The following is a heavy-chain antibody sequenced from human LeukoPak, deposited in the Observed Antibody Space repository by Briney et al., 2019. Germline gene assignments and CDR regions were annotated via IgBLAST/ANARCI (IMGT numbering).Heavy chain of an antibody. V-gene: IGHV3-7*01. CDR2: INQDGSGK. Sequence: GGSLRLSCAASGFTFSSYWMSWARQAPGKGLEWVANINQDGSGKYYVDSVKGRFTISRDNAKNSLYLQMNSLRAEDTAVYYCARVVGAGYFDLWGRGTLVTVSS. CDR3: ARVVGAGYFDL. J-gene: IGHJ2*01. CDR1: GFTFSSYW. D-gene: IGHD1-26*01.